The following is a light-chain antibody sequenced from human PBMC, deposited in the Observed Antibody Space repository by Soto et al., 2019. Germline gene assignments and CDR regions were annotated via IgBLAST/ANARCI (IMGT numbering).Light chain of an antibody. Sequence: QSVLTQPASVSGSPGQSITISCTGTSSDVGGYNLVSWYQQHPGKAPKLMIYEGNQRPSGISNRFSGSKSGNTASLTISGLQAEDEADYYCCSYAGSPYVFGTGTKVTVL. CDR3: CSYAGSPYV. V-gene: IGLV2-23*01. J-gene: IGLJ1*01. CDR2: EGN. CDR1: SSDVGGYNL.